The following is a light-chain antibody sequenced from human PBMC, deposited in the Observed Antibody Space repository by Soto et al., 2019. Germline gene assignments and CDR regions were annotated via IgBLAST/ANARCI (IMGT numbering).Light chain of an antibody. J-gene: IGKJ1*01. CDR1: QSVNIH. CDR3: QQYNKSPRT. CDR2: GAS. V-gene: IGKV3D-15*01. Sequence: EILITQSPATLSVSPGERATLSCRASQSVNIHLAWYQQKPGQAPRLLIYGASARDTGIPAKFSGSGSGTEFTLTISRLQSEDFAVYYCQQYNKSPRTFGQGTKVDIK.